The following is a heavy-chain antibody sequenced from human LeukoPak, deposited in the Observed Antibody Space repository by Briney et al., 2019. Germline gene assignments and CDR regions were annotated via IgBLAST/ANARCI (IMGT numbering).Heavy chain of an antibody. CDR3: EVRGMSDYYYYGMDV. J-gene: IGHJ6*02. CDR2: FVPSLDTS. Sequence: SVKVSCKAFGGNFNNFAFTWVRQAPGQGLEWMGRFVPSLDTSNYAQKFMARVTFSADTWTSTAYMEMRGLTSEDTAMYYCEVRGMSDYYYYGMDVWGQGTTVIVSS. D-gene: IGHD3-10*01. CDR1: GGNFNNFA. V-gene: IGHV1-69*04.